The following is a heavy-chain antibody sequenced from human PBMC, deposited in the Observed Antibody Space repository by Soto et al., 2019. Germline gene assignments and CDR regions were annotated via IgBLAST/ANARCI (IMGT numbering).Heavy chain of an antibody. CDR1: GFTFSSYG. J-gene: IGHJ4*02. CDR2: IWYDGSNK. Sequence: ESGGGVVQPGRSLRLSCAASGFTFSSYGMHWVRQAPGKGLEWVAVIWYDGSNKYYADSVKGRFTISRDNSKNTLYLQMNSLRAEDTAVYYCARDRGYSYDFTYYFDYWGQGTLVTVSS. V-gene: IGHV3-33*01. CDR3: ARDRGYSYDFTYYFDY. D-gene: IGHD5-18*01.